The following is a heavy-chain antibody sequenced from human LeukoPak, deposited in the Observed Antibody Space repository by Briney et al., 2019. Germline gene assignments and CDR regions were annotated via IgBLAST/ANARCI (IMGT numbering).Heavy chain of an antibody. J-gene: IGHJ3*02. CDR1: GFTFSSYA. CDR2: ISGSGGST. Sequence: PGGSLRLSCAASGFTFSSYAMSWVRQAPGKGLEWVSAISGSGGSTYYADSVKGRFTISRDNSKNTLYLQMNSLRAEDTAVYYCARDRAVGATDFDAFDIWGQGTMVTVSS. D-gene: IGHD1-26*01. CDR3: ARDRAVGATDFDAFDI. V-gene: IGHV3-23*01.